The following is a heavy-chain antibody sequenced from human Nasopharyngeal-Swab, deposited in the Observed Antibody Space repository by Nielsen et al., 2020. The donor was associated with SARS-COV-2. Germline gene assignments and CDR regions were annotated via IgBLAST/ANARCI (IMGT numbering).Heavy chain of an antibody. CDR2: LYTSGTT. D-gene: IGHD1-1*01. V-gene: IGHV4-61*02. J-gene: IGHJ6*03. CDR3: ARAILNLGRGDYMDV. Sequence: WIRQPPGKGLEWIGRLYTSGTTNYNPSLKSRVTISVDTSTDQFPLKLRSVTAADTAVYYCARAILNLGRGDYMDVWGKGTTVTVSS.